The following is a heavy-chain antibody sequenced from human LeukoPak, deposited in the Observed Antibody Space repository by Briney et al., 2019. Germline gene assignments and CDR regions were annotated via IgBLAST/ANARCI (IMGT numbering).Heavy chain of an antibody. V-gene: IGHV3-23*01. CDR2: IYPSGDST. CDR3: AKDVVPDSGWDLDY. CDR1: GFTFSTYS. D-gene: IGHD6-19*01. J-gene: IGHJ4*02. Sequence: PGGSLRLSCAASGFTFSTYSMTWVRQGPGKGLEWVSSIYPSGDSTFYADSVKGRFTISRDNSKNTLYLQMSSLRTEDMAIYYCAKDVVPDSGWDLDYWGQGTLVTVSS.